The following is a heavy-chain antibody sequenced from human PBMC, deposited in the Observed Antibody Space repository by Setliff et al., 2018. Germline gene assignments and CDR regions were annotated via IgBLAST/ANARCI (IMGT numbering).Heavy chain of an antibody. CDR3: ASHLWIQLWLYYYGMDV. D-gene: IGHD5-18*01. V-gene: IGHV3-7*01. CDR1: GFTFSGYW. Sequence: GGSLRLSCAASGFTFSGYWMTWVRQAPGKGLEWVAAINPAGSEKYYVNYLKGRFTISRDNAKNSLYLQMNSLRAEDTAVYYCASHLWIQLWLYYYGMDVWGQGTTVTVSS. J-gene: IGHJ6*02. CDR2: INPAGSEK.